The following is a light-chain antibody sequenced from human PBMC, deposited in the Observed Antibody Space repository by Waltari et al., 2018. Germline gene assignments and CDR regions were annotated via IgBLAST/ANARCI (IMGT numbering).Light chain of an antibody. V-gene: IGKV2-29*03. CDR1: QSLLHNDGKSY. Sequence: EIMLTQTPLSLSVTPGQPASISCKSNQSLLHNDGKSYLYWYLQRPGQSPQRLISESASPFSGVPDRFSGSGSGADFTLRISRVEADDVGVYYCMQGIHRLTFGGGTKVEI. CDR3: MQGIHRLT. J-gene: IGKJ4*01. CDR2: ESA.